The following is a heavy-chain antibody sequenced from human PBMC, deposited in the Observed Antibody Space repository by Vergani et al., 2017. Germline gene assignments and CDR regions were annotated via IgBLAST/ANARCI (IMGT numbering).Heavy chain of an antibody. CDR3: ARDPEYYYDRSGRGGSYFDY. J-gene: IGHJ4*02. V-gene: IGHV1-18*04. Sequence: QVQLVQSGAEVKKPGASVKVSCKASGYTFTSYGISWVRQAPGQGLEWMGWISAYNGNTNYAQKLQGRVTMTTDTSTSTAYMELRSLRSDDTAVYYCARDPEYYYDRSGRGGSYFDYWGQGTLVTVSS. CDR2: ISAYNGNT. CDR1: GYTFTSYG. D-gene: IGHD3-22*01.